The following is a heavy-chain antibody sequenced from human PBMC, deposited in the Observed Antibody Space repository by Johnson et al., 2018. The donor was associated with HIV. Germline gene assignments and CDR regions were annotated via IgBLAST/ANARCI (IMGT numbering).Heavy chain of an antibody. Sequence: MQLVESGGGVARPGGSLRLSCEASGFTFDDYGMTWVRQPPGQGLEWVSGINWTGGSIAYADSVKGRFTISRDNAKNTLYLQMNSLRAEDTAVYYCAAMDGSGSYWAFDIWGQGTMVTVSS. J-gene: IGHJ3*02. CDR1: GFTFDDYG. CDR3: AAMDGSGSYWAFDI. CDR2: INWTGGSI. D-gene: IGHD3-10*01. V-gene: IGHV3-20*04.